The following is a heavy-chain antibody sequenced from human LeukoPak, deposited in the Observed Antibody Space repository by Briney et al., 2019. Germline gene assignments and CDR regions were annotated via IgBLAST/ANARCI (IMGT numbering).Heavy chain of an antibody. CDR2: INPSGGST. CDR3: AGGPYSYGPGDY. V-gene: IGHV1-46*01. D-gene: IGHD5-18*01. Sequence: SVXXXCXXSGYTFTSYYMHWVRQAPGQGXXWMGIINPSGGSTSYAQKFQGRVTMTRDTSTSSVYMELSSLRSEDTAVYYCAGGPYSYGPGDYWGQGTLVTVSS. CDR1: GYTFTSYY. J-gene: IGHJ4*02.